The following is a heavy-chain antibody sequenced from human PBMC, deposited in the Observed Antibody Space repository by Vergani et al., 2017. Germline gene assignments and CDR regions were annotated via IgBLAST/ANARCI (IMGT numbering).Heavy chain of an antibody. V-gene: IGHV1-69*02. CDR2: IIPILGIA. Sequence: QVQLVQSGAEVKKPGSSVKVSCKASGVTFSSYTISWVRQAPGQGLEWMGRIIPILGIANYAQKFQGRVTITADKSTSTAYMELSSLRSEDTAVYYCARSLTYYYDSSGYNDWGQGTLVTVSS. CDR3: ARSLTYYYDSSGYND. D-gene: IGHD3-22*01. CDR1: GVTFSSYT. J-gene: IGHJ4*02.